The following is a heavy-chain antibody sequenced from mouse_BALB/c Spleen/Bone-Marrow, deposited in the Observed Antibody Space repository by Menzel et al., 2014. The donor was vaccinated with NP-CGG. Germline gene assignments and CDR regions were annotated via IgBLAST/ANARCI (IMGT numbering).Heavy chain of an antibody. CDR2: IYPGNSDT. J-gene: IGHJ3*01. CDR1: GYTFTSYW. Sequence: VQLQQSGTVLARPGASVKMSSKASGYTFTSYWMHWVKQRPGQGLEWIGAIYPGNSDTSYNQKFKGKAKLTAVTSTSTAYMELSSLTNEDSAVYYCTRAMITRAWFAYWGQGTLVTVSA. CDR3: TRAMITRAWFAY. D-gene: IGHD2-4*01. V-gene: IGHV1-5*01.